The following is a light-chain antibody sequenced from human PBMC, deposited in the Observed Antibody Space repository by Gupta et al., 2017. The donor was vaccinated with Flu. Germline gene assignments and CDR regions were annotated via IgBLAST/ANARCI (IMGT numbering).Light chain of an antibody. J-gene: IGLJ1*01. CDR1: NNDGGVYKY. CDR2: KVS. V-gene: IGLV2-14*01. CDR3: SSYTTTSTLV. Sequence: SITISCTGTNNDGGVYKYVSWYQQHPGKAPKLMIYKVSDRPSGVSDRFSGSKSGTTASLTISGLQTEDEADYYCSSYTTTSTLVFGPGTRVTVL.